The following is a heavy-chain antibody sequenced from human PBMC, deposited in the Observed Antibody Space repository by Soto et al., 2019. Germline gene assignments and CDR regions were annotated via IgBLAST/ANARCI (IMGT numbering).Heavy chain of an antibody. CDR2: ISAYNGNT. Sequence: QVQLVQSGAEVKKPGASVKVSCKASGYTFTSYGISWVRQAPGQGLAWMGWISAYNGNTNYAQKLQGIVTMTTDTSSSAAYMELRSRSSDDAAVYYCARDLRDCSNGVCYRTNWYFDLWGRDTMVTVFS. CDR3: ARDLRDCSNGVCYRTNWYFDL. V-gene: IGHV1-18*01. D-gene: IGHD2-8*01. CDR1: GYTFTSYG. J-gene: IGHJ2*01.